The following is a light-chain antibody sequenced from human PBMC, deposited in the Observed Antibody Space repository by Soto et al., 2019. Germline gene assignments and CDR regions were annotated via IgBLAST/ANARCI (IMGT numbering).Light chain of an antibody. Sequence: EIVLTQSPATPSLSPGERATLSCRASQSVSSYLAWYQQKPGQAPRLLIYDTSNRATGIPARFSGSGSGTDFTLTISSLEPADFAVYYCQQRSSWPPITFGQGTRLEIK. CDR1: QSVSSY. CDR3: QQRSSWPPIT. CDR2: DTS. J-gene: IGKJ5*01. V-gene: IGKV3-11*01.